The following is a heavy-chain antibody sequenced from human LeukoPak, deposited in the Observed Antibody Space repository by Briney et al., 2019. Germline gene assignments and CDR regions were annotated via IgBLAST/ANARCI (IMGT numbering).Heavy chain of an antibody. D-gene: IGHD2-2*01. J-gene: IGHJ6*03. CDR1: VCTFSSYA. CDR2: IIPIFGTA. Sequence: SSVKVSCKASVCTFSSYAISWVRQSPGQGLEWMGGIIPIFGTANYAQKFQGRVTITTDESTRTAYMELSSLRSEDTAVYYCTIHYCSSTSCYPFSYYMDVWGKGTTVTVSS. CDR3: TIHYCSSTSCYPFSYYMDV. V-gene: IGHV1-69*05.